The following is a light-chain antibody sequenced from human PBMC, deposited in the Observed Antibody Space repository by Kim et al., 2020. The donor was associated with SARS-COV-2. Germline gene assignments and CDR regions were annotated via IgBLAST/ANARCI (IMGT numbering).Light chain of an antibody. CDR1: NIGSRG. CDR2: YDS. V-gene: IGLV3-21*04. CDR3: QVWDSSSDHRVV. J-gene: IGLJ2*01. Sequence: PGKTARITSGGNNIGSRGVLCDQQKPGQAPVLVIYYDSDRPSGIPERFSGSNSGNTATLTISRVEAGDEADYYCQVWDSSSDHRVVFGGGTQLTVL.